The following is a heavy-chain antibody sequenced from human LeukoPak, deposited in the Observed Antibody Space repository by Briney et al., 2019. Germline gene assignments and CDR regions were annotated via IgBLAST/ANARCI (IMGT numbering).Heavy chain of an antibody. CDR1: GLTFSSYS. J-gene: IGHJ4*02. Sequence: GGSLRLSCAASGLTFSSYSMSWVRQTPRKGLEWVSAITADGGTTYYADSVKGRFTISRDNSKNTLYLQMNSLRAEDTALYYCAKMSGYFDYWGQGTLVTVSS. V-gene: IGHV3-23*01. CDR2: ITADGGTT. CDR3: AKMSGYFDY. D-gene: IGHD5/OR15-5a*01.